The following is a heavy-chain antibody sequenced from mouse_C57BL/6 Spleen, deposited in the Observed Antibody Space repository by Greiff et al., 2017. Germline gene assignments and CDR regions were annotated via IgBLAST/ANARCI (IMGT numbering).Heavy chain of an antibody. V-gene: IGHV1-82*01. CDR1: GYAFSSSW. D-gene: IGHD1-1*01. Sequence: QVQLLQSGPELVKPGASVKISCKASGYAFSSSWMNWVKQRPGTGLEWIGRLYPGDGDTNYTGKFKGKATLTAYKSSSTAYMQLSSLTSEDSAVYFCARSGHYYGSSPYSFDYWGQGTTLTVSS. CDR2: LYPGDGDT. CDR3: ARSGHYYGSSPYSFDY. J-gene: IGHJ2*01.